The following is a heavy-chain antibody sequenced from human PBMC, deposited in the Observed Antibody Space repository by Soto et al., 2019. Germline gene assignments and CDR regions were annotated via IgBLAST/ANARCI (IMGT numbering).Heavy chain of an antibody. CDR2: ISSSGSTI. J-gene: IGHJ6*03. CDR3: ATGQDEQLVLPLSSYYYYYMDV. Sequence: GGSLRLSCAASGFTFSDYYMSWIRQAPGKGLEWVSYISSSGSTIYYADSVKGRFTISRDNAKNSLYLQMNSLRAEDTAVYYCATGQDEQLVLPLSSYYYYYMDVWGKGTTVTVSS. CDR1: GFTFSDYY. D-gene: IGHD6-13*01. V-gene: IGHV3-11*01.